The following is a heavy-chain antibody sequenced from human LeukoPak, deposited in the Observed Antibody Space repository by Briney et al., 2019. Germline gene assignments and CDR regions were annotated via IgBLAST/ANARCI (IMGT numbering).Heavy chain of an antibody. Sequence: SQTLSLTCTVSGGSISSGSYYWSWIRQPAGKGLEWIGRIYTSGSTNYNPSLKSRVTISVDTSKNQFSLKLSSVTAADTAVYYCARSVRGAMSGYYYYMDVWGKGTTVTISS. J-gene: IGHJ6*03. CDR2: IYTSGST. V-gene: IGHV4-61*02. CDR1: GGSISSGSYY. CDR3: ARSVRGAMSGYYYYMDV. D-gene: IGHD3-10*01.